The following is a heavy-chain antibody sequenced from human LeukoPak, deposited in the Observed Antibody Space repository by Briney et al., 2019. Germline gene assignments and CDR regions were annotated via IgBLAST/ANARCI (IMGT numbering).Heavy chain of an antibody. CDR3: ARGRRAVTLDY. D-gene: IGHD4-17*01. CDR1: GGSSSSGSYY. CDR2: IYTSGST. V-gene: IGHV4-61*02. Sequence: SETLSLXCTVSGGSSSSGSYYWSWSRQPAGKGLEWIGRIYTSGSTNYNPSLKSRVTISVDTSKNQCSLKLSSVTAADTAVYYCARGRRAVTLDYWGQGTLVTVSS. J-gene: IGHJ4*02.